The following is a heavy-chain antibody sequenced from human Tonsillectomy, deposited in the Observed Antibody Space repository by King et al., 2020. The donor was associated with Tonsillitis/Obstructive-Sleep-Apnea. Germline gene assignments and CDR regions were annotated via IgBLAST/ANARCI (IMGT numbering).Heavy chain of an antibody. CDR2: INAGNGNT. Sequence: QLVQSGAVVKKPGASVKVSCKASGYTFTSYAMHWVRQAPGQRLEWMGWINAGNGNTKYSQKFQGRVTITRDTSASTAYMELSSLRSEDTAVYYCARDKIRLTTVVTRGWFDPWGQGTLVTVSS. V-gene: IGHV1-3*01. CDR3: ARDKIRLTTVVTRGWFDP. J-gene: IGHJ5*02. CDR1: GYTFTSYA. D-gene: IGHD4-23*01.